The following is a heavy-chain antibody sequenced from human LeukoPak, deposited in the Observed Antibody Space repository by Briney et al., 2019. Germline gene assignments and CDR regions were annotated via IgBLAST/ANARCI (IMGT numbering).Heavy chain of an antibody. J-gene: IGHJ4*02. V-gene: IGHV1-46*01. CDR1: GNTFTSYF. D-gene: IGHD1-26*01. CDR3: ASRLQGGSPWYFNY. CDR2: INPSGDTT. Sequence: ASVKVSCKASGNTFTSYFLHWVRQAPGQGLEWMGIINPSGDTTAYAQKLRGRVTMTRDTSTSTVYMELSLRSGDTAMYYCASRLQGGSPWYFNYWGQGTLVTVSS.